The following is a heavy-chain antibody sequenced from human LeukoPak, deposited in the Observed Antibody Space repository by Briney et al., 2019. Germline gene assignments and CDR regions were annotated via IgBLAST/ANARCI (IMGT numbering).Heavy chain of an antibody. CDR1: GFTFSSYS. Sequence: GGSLRLSCAASGFTFSSYSMNWVRQAPGKGLEWVSSISSSSSYIYYADSVKGRFTISRDNAKNSLYLQMNSLRAEGTAVYYCARDITMVRGVPFDPWGQGTLVTVSS. V-gene: IGHV3-21*01. CDR2: ISSSSSYI. J-gene: IGHJ5*02. D-gene: IGHD3-10*01. CDR3: ARDITMVRGVPFDP.